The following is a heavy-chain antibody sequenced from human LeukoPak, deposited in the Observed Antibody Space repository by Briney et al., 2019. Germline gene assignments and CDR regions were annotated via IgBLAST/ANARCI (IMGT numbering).Heavy chain of an antibody. D-gene: IGHD5-24*01. Sequence: GGSLRLSCAASGFTFNTYAMTWVRQAPGKGLEWVSAIGSRADTTDYADSVKGRFTISRDSSKNMLYLQMNGLRAEDTAVYYGVKRDRGTFDYWGQGTLVTVSS. CDR2: IGSRADTT. V-gene: IGHV3-23*01. CDR3: VKRDRGTFDY. J-gene: IGHJ4*02. CDR1: GFTFNTYA.